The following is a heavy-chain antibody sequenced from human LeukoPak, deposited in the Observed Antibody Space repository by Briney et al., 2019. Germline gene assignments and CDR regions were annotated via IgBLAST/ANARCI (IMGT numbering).Heavy chain of an antibody. V-gene: IGHV1-2*02. CDR2: INPNSGGT. Sequence: GASVKVSCKASGYTFTGYYMHWVRQAPGQGLEWMGWINPNSGGTNYAQKFQGRVTMTRDTSISTAYMELSRLRSDDTAVYYCARARLLWCGELFSGYWGQGTLVTVSS. CDR1: GYTFTGYY. D-gene: IGHD3-10*01. J-gene: IGHJ4*02. CDR3: ARARLLWCGELFSGY.